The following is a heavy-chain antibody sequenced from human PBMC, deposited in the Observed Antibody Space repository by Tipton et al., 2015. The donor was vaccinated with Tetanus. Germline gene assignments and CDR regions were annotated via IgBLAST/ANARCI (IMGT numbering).Heavy chain of an antibody. CDR1: GFIVSSHY. D-gene: IGHD6-19*01. CDR2: MYSGGDT. Sequence: GSLRLSCAASGFIVSSHYMSWVRQAPGKGLEWVSVMYSGGDTYYVDSVKGRFSISRDNAKNTPYLQMNSLRVEDTAVYYCVRDGGSSGWLAYWGQGTLVTVSS. V-gene: IGHV3-53*01. J-gene: IGHJ4*02. CDR3: VRDGGSSGWLAY.